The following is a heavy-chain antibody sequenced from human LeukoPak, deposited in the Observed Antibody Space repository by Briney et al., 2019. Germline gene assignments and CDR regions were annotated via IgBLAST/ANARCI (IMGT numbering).Heavy chain of an antibody. V-gene: IGHV4-39*07. CDR3: ARGGYYGSGNDFRFDP. CDR2: IYYTGST. CDR1: GGSISSSSYY. D-gene: IGHD3-10*01. J-gene: IGHJ5*02. Sequence: SETLSLTCTVSGGSISSSSYYWDWIRQPPGKGLEWIGSIYYTGSTNYNPSLKSRVTISVETSKNQFSLKLKSVTAADTAVYYCARGGYYGSGNDFRFDPWGQGTLVTVSS.